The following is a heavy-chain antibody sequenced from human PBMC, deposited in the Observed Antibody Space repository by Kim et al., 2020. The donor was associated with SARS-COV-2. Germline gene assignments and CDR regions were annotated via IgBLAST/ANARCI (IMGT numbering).Heavy chain of an antibody. V-gene: IGHV3-48*02. CDR3: ARDPEDGYACLDY. Sequence: YYADSVKGRFIVSRDDAKNSLYLQMNSLRDEDTAVYYCARDPEDGYACLDYWGQGTLVTVSS. D-gene: IGHD1-1*01. J-gene: IGHJ4*02.